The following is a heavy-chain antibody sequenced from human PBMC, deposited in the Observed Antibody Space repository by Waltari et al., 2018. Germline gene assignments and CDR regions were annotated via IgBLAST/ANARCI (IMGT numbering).Heavy chain of an antibody. Sequence: EVQLVESGGGLVQPGGSLRLSCTASGFSFSSYWMHWVRKAPGKGLVSVEQKNLDERITDYADSVKGRVTISRDNAKNTVCLQMNSLRAEDTAVYYWGLFSSEILGDRGGQGTLVTVSS. V-gene: IGHV3-74*01. CDR2: KNLDERIT. CDR3: GLFSSEILGDR. D-gene: IGHD3-22*01. J-gene: IGHJ5*02. CDR1: GFSFSSYW.